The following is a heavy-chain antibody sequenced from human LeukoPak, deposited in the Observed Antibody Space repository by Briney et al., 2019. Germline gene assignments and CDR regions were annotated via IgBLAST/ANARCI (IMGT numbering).Heavy chain of an antibody. V-gene: IGHV1-2*02. CDR1: GWTFTGYY. CDR2: INPNSGGT. CDR3: ASDRILYNWFDP. Sequence: ASVKVSCQASGWTFTGYYMHWVRQAPGQGLEWMGWINPNSGGTNYAQKFQGRVTMTRDTAISTAYMELSRLRSDGTAVYYCASDRILYNWFDPWREGTLVSVSS. J-gene: IGHJ5*02.